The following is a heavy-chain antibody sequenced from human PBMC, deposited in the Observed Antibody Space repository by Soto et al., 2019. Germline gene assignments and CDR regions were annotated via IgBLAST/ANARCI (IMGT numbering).Heavy chain of an antibody. Sequence: GGSVKVSCKASGYTFTSYDINWVRQATGQGLEWMGWMNPNSGNTGYAQKFQGRVTMTEDTSTDTAYMELSSLRSEDTAVYYCATEGYDIPYWGQGTLVTVSS. CDR2: MNPNSGNT. CDR1: GYTFTSYD. CDR3: ATEGYDIPY. V-gene: IGHV1-8*01. D-gene: IGHD3-9*01. J-gene: IGHJ4*02.